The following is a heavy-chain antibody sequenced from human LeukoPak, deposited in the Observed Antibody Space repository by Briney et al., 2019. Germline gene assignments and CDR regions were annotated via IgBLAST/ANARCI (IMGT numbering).Heavy chain of an antibody. CDR3: ARDGLSITMVRGVIRDFDY. Sequence: ASVKVSCKASGYTFTSYGISGARQAPGRGREWMGWISPYNGNTNYAQKLQGRVTMTTDTSTSTAYMELRSLRSDDTAVYYCARDGLSITMVRGVIRDFDYWGQGTLVTVSS. CDR1: GYTFTSYG. D-gene: IGHD3-10*01. J-gene: IGHJ4*02. CDR2: ISPYNGNT. V-gene: IGHV1-18*01.